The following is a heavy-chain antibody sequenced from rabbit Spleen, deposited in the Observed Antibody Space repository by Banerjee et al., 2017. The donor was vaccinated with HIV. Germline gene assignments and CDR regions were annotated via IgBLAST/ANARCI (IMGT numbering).Heavy chain of an antibody. D-gene: IGHD8-1*01. J-gene: IGHJ6*01. Sequence: QSLEESGGGLVQPGGSLTLSCKASGFDFSSYYMTWVRQAPGKGLEWIGLTEPIFGTTYYANWVNGRFTISSHNAQNTLYLQLKSLTAADTATYFCARDSGSSFSSYGMDLWGPGTLVTVS. CDR1: GFDFSSYY. CDR2: TEPIFGTT. V-gene: IGHV1S7*01. CDR3: ARDSGSSFSSYGMDL.